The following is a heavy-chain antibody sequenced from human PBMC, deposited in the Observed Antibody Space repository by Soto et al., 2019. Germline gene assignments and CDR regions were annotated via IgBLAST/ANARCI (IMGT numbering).Heavy chain of an antibody. D-gene: IGHD3-3*01. CDR2: INWKSDI. CDR3: ARDQLDRLKPRETRYFDY. CDR1: GFTFDDNA. J-gene: IGHJ4*02. V-gene: IGHV3-9*01. Sequence: PGGSLRLSCAVSGFTFDDNAMHWVRQAPEKGLEWVSGINWKSDIGYADSVKGRFTISRDNSKLYLQMNSLRADDTAVDYCARDQLDRLKPRETRYFDYWGQGTLVTLSS.